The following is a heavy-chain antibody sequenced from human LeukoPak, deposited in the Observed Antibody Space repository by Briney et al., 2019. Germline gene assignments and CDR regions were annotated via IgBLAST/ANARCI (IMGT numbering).Heavy chain of an antibody. CDR1: GFTVSSNY. CDR3: AKDRRSSGWFN. CDR2: IYSGGST. J-gene: IGHJ4*02. Sequence: PPGGSLRLSCAASGFTVSSNYMSWVRQAPGKGLEWVSVIYSGGSTYYADSVKGRFTISRDNSKNTLYLQMNSLRAEDTAVYYRAKDRRSSGWFNWGQGTLVTVSS. D-gene: IGHD6-19*01. V-gene: IGHV3-66*01.